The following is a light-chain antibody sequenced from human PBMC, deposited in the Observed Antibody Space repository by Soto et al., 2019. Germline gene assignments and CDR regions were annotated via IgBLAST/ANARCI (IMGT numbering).Light chain of an antibody. Sequence: DIQMTQSPSTLSASVGARVPITCRASQSISSWLAWYQQKPGKAPKLLIYDASSLESGVPSRFSGSGSGTEFTLTISSLQPDDFATYYCQQYNSYSITCGQGTRLEIK. CDR2: DAS. CDR3: QQYNSYSIT. J-gene: IGKJ5*01. V-gene: IGKV1-5*01. CDR1: QSISSW.